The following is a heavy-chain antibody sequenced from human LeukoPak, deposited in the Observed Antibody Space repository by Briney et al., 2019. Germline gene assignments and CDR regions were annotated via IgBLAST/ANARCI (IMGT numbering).Heavy chain of an antibody. CDR3: ARAGYSSGWYSKDIFGAFDI. J-gene: IGHJ3*02. D-gene: IGHD6-19*01. Sequence: SESLSLTCTVSGGSISSYYWSWIRQPPGKGLEWIGYIYYSGSTNYNPSLKGRVTISVDTSKNQFSLKLSSVTAADTAVYYCARAGYSSGWYSKDIFGAFDIWGQGTMVTVSS. CDR2: IYYSGST. V-gene: IGHV4-59*01. CDR1: GGSISSYY.